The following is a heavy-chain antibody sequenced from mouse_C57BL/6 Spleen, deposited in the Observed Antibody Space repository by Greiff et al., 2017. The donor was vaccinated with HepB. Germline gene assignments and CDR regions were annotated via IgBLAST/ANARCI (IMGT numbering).Heavy chain of an antibody. CDR1: GYAFTNYL. D-gene: IGHD2-4*01. J-gene: IGHJ1*03. V-gene: IGHV1-54*01. Sequence: QVQLQQSGAELVRPGTSVKVSCKASGYAFTNYLIEWVKQRPGQGLEWIGVINPGSGGTNYNEQFKGKATLTADKSSSTAYMQLSSLTSEDSAVYFCARRDYDYDEEEWYFDVWGKGTTVT. CDR3: ARRDYDYDEEEWYFDV. CDR2: INPGSGGT.